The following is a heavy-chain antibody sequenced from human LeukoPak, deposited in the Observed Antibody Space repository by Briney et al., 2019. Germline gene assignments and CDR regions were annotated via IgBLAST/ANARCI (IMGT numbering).Heavy chain of an antibody. V-gene: IGHV3-30*03. CDR3: ARGPNSNWSGLDF. CDR2: ISDDGNIK. D-gene: IGHD6-6*01. Sequence: GRSLRLSCAASGLIFSRDGMHWVRQAPGKGLEWVAVISDDGNIKYYADSVKGRFTVSRDNAKNTLYLQVNNLRAEDTAVYYCARGPNSNWSGLDFWGQGTLLTVSS. J-gene: IGHJ4*02. CDR1: GLIFSRDG.